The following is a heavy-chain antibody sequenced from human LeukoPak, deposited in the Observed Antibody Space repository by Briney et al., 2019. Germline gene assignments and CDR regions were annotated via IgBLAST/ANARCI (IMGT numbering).Heavy chain of an antibody. Sequence: PGGSLRLSCAASGFTFSTYAMSWIRQPPGKGLEWIGEINHSGSTNYNPSLKSRVTISVDTSKNQFSLKLSSVTAADTAVYYCARGRLIGATNFDYWGQGTLVTVSS. CDR3: ARGRLIGATNFDY. CDR1: GFTFSTYA. J-gene: IGHJ4*02. V-gene: IGHV4-34*01. CDR2: INHSGST. D-gene: IGHD1-26*01.